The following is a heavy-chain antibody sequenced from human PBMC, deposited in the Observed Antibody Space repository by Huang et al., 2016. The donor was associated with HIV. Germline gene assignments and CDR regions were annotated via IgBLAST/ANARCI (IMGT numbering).Heavy chain of an antibody. Sequence: QVQLVQSGAEVRKPGASVKVSCEASGYSFASYDLNWVRQATGQGLEWMGWMNPNSCNTVSAQKFRGRVTMTRNTSISTAYMELSSLRSEDTAKYYCVRGWYIAALPYFDYWGQGTLVTVSS. V-gene: IGHV1-8*01. J-gene: IGHJ4*02. CDR3: VRGWYIAALPYFDY. D-gene: IGHD6-6*01. CDR1: GYSFASYD. CDR2: MNPNSCNT.